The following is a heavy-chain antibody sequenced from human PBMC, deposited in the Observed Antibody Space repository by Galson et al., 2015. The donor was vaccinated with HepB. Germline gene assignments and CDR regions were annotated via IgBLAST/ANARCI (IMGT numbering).Heavy chain of an antibody. J-gene: IGHJ4*02. Sequence: LRLSCAAAGVTVSGNYMCWVRHAPGEGLEWGSAISGVGGSTHYEASAKSRLTISRDNTKNTLFLQMNSLRAEDTAVYYCANGDYSSGWDSWGQGTLVTVSS. CDR3: ANGDYSSGWDS. D-gene: IGHD6-19*01. CDR2: ISGVGGST. CDR1: GVTVSGNY. V-gene: IGHV3-23*01.